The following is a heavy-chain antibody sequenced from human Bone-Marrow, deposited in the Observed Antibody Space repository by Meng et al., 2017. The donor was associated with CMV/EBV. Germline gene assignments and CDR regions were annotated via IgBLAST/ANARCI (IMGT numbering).Heavy chain of an antibody. CDR2: ISSSSTI. D-gene: IGHD6-13*01. V-gene: IGHV3-48*04. J-gene: IGHJ5*02. CDR3: ARDGVIAAAVPNWFDP. CDR1: GFTFSSYS. Sequence: GRSLRLSCAASGFTFSSYSMNWVRQAPGKGLEWVSYISSSSTIYYADSVKGRFTISRDNAKNSLYLQMNSLRAEDTAVYYCARDGVIAAAVPNWFDPWGQGTLVTVSS.